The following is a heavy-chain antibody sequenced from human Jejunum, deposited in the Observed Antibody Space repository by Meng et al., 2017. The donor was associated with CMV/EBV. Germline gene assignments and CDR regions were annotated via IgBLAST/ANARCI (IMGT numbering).Heavy chain of an antibody. CDR1: GCTVSSNS. CDR3: ARQTVVAGSYYGMDV. D-gene: IGHD2-2*01. V-gene: IGHV3-66*02. J-gene: IGHJ6*02. Sequence: GCTVSSNSWGWGRQAPGKGLEWVSIIYSGGTAYYADSVKGRFTISRDNSKNALYLQMGSLRAEDTAVYYCARQTVVAGSYYGMDVWGQGTTVTVSS. CDR2: IYSGGTA.